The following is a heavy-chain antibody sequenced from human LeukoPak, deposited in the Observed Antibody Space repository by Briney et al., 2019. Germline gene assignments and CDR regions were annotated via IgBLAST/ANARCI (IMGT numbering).Heavy chain of an antibody. V-gene: IGHV4-4*02. CDR2: IFHSGST. CDR1: GDSLSSGAR. CDR3: ARRGYSGNEAYFAY. J-gene: IGHJ4*02. Sequence: PSETLSLTCTVSGDSLSSGARWSGVRPSPGKGLEWIGEIFHSGSTNYNPSPRGRVTLSVDNSKSHFSLDLSSVTAADTAVYYCARRGYSGNEAYFAYWGQGTLVTVSS. D-gene: IGHD5-12*01.